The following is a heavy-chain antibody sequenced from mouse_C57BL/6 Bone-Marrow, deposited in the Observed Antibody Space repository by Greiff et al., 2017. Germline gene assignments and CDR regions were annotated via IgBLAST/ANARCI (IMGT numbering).Heavy chain of an antibody. J-gene: IGHJ1*03. D-gene: IGHD2-2*01. CDR2: VYPYNGGT. Sequence: EVQLQQSGPVLVKPGPSVKISCKASGFTFTDYSMHWVKQSHGKSLEWIGLVYPYNGGTSYDQKFKGKATLTVDTSSSTAYMELNSLTSEDSAVYDCAREDRWLPFWYFDVWGTGTTVTVSS. CDR3: AREDRWLPFWYFDV. V-gene: IGHV1-36*01. CDR1: GFTFTDYS.